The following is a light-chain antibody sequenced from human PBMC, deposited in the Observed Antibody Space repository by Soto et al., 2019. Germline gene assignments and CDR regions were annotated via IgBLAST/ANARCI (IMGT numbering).Light chain of an antibody. CDR2: GAS. Sequence: EIVMTQSPATLSVSPGERATLSCRASQSVSSNLAWYQHKPGQAPRLLIYGASTRATGIPARFSASGSGTEFSLTISSLQSEEFAVYYCQQYNNWPPKQYTFGQGTKLEIK. CDR1: QSVSSN. J-gene: IGKJ2*01. CDR3: QQYNNWPPKQYT. V-gene: IGKV3-15*01.